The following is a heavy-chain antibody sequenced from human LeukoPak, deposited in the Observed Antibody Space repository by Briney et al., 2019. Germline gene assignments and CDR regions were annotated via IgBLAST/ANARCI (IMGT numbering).Heavy chain of an antibody. J-gene: IGHJ3*02. CDR2: INPNSGAT. D-gene: IGHD1-26*01. Sequence: GSVTVSCKASGYTFTAYFIHWVRQAPGQGLEWMGWINPNSGATNYAQNFQGRVSMTRDTSISTAYMELSRLTSDDSAVYSCARDTVMGATTNAFDIWGQGTMVTVSS. CDR3: ARDTVMGATTNAFDI. V-gene: IGHV1-2*02. CDR1: GYTFTAYF.